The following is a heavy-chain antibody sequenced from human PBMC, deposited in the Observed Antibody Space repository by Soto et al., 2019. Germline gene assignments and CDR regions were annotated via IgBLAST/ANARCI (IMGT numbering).Heavy chain of an antibody. D-gene: IGHD2-15*01. J-gene: IGHJ3*02. CDR3: ARVTIADDAFDI. CDR1: GGSVGSASCF. CDR2: IYYSGTT. V-gene: IGHV4-61*03. Sequence: SETLSLTCTVSGGSVGSASCFWSWIRQPPGKGLEWIGYIYYSGTTNYNPTLKSRVIISVDTSKNHFSLKLTSVTAADTAVYYCARVTIADDAFDIWGQGTMVTVSS.